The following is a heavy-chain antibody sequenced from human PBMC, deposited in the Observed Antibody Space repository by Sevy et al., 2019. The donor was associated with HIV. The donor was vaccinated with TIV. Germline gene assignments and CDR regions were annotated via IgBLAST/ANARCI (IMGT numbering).Heavy chain of an antibody. J-gene: IGHJ4*02. CDR2: ISSSSRTI. CDR3: ARDVDTPFVRSFDS. CDR1: GLTFSSDS. V-gene: IGHV3-48*02. Sequence: GGSLRLSCVVSGLTFSSDSMNWVRQAPGNGLEWLAYISSSSRTIYYADSVEGRFTISRDNDKKSVFLQMNNLRDEDSATYYCARDVDTPFVRSFDSSGQRTLVTVSS. D-gene: IGHD5-18*01.